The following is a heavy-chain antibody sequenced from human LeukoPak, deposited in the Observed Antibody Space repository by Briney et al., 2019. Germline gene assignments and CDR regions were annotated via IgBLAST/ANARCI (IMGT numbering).Heavy chain of an antibody. Sequence: ASVKVSCKASGGTFSSYAISWVRQAPGQGLEGMGGIIPIFGTANYAQKFQGRVTITADESTSTAYMELSSLRSEDTAVYYCARPYYSDYYYYYGMDVWGQGTTVTVSS. J-gene: IGHJ6*02. V-gene: IGHV1-69*01. D-gene: IGHD3-10*01. CDR2: IIPIFGTA. CDR3: ARPYYSDYYYYYGMDV. CDR1: GGTFSSYA.